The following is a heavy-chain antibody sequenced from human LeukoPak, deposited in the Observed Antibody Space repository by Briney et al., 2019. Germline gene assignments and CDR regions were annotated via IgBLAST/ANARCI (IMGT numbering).Heavy chain of an antibody. D-gene: IGHD2-15*01. CDR2: ISYDGSNK. Sequence: PGRSLRLSCAASGFTFSSYAMHWVPQAPGKGLEWVAVISYDGSNKYYADSVKGRFTISRDNSKNTLYLQMNSLRAEDTAVYYCARDLYQFGVAATGGGLDYWGQGTLFTVSS. V-gene: IGHV3-30*04. CDR1: GFTFSSYA. CDR3: ARDLYQFGVAATGGGLDY. J-gene: IGHJ4*02.